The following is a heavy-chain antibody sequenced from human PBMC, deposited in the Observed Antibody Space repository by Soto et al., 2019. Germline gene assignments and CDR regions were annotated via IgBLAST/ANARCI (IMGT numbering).Heavy chain of an antibody. J-gene: IGHJ4*02. CDR2: VFYSGSF. V-gene: IGHV4-31*03. CDR1: GGSSSSGTAY. D-gene: IGHD3-3*01. Sequence: SETLSLTCTVSGGSSSSGTAYWSWIRQRPGKGLEWIGYVFYSGSFYYTPSLRGRVMILADTSKNHFTLRLSSVTAADTAVYYGARAPQSPSIFGEGLPYFYDYWGQGTLATVSS. CDR3: ARAPQSPSIFGEGLPYFYDY.